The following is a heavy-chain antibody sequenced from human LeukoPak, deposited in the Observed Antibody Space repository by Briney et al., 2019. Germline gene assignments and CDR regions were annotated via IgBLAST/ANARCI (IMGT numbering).Heavy chain of an antibody. J-gene: IGHJ4*02. D-gene: IGHD3-22*01. CDR3: AILPYYYDSSGYYFDY. Sequence: SETLSLTCTVSGGSISSSSYYWGWIRQPPGKGLEWIGSIYYSGSTYYNPSLKSRVTISVGTSKNQFSLRLSSVTAADTAVYYCAILPYYYDSSGYYFDYWGQGTLVTVSS. V-gene: IGHV4-39*01. CDR2: IYYSGST. CDR1: GGSISSSSYY.